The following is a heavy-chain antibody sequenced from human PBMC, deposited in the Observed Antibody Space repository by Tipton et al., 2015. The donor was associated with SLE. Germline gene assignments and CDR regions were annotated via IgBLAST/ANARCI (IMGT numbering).Heavy chain of an antibody. Sequence: SLRLSCAASGFTFSSYSMNWVRQAPGKGLEWVSLISWDGGSTYYADSVKGRFTISRDNSKNSLYLQMNSLRTEDTALYYCAKASYYDFWSGYPSGDYFDYWGQGTLVTVSS. D-gene: IGHD3-3*01. CDR1: GFTFSSYS. J-gene: IGHJ4*02. V-gene: IGHV3-43*01. CDR2: ISWDGGST. CDR3: AKASYYDFWSGYPSGDYFDY.